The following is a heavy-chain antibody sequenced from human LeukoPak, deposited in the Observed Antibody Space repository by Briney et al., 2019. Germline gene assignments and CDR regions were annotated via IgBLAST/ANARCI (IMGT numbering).Heavy chain of an antibody. CDR2: ISSSSDDI. Sequence: GGSLRLSCAASGFTFSSYSMNWVRQTPGKGLEWVSIISSSSDDIHYADSVKGRFTISRDNAKNSLYLQMNSLRAEDTAVYYCARGETSDTRHLDYWGQGTLVTVSS. D-gene: IGHD1-1*01. J-gene: IGHJ4*02. CDR1: GFTFSSYS. CDR3: ARGETSDTRHLDY. V-gene: IGHV3-21*06.